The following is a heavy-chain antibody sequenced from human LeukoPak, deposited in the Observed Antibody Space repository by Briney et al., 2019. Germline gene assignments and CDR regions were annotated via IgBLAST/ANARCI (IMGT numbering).Heavy chain of an antibody. J-gene: IGHJ5*02. CDR3: ARRYYDSSGYYYDNWFDP. Sequence: ASVKVSCEASGYTFTSYDINWVRQATGQGLEWMGWMNPNSGNTGYAQKFQGRVTMTRNTSISTAYMELSSLRSEDTAVYYCARRYYDSSGYYYDNWFDPWGQGTLVTVSS. CDR2: MNPNSGNT. V-gene: IGHV1-8*01. CDR1: GYTFTSYD. D-gene: IGHD3-22*01.